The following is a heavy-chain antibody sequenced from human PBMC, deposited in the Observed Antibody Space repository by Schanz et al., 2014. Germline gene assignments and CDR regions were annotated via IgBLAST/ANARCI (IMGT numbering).Heavy chain of an antibody. CDR3: ARPRFDYGEVDY. CDR2: IWNNGVTK. Sequence: QAQLMESGGGVGQPGTSLIISCSVSGFSLNTYGIHWFRQPAGKGLEWVAVIWNNGVTKYYADSVRGRFTISRDRFQNTLYLRMSSLRAEDTAVYYCARPRFDYGEVDYWGQGTLVTVSS. CDR1: GFSLNTYG. D-gene: IGHD4-17*01. J-gene: IGHJ4*02. V-gene: IGHV3-33*01.